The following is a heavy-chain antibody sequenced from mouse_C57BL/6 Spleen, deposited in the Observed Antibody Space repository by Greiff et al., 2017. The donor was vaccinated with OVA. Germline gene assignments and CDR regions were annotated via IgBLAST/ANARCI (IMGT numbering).Heavy chain of an antibody. Sequence: QVQLQQSGPELVKPGASVKLSCKASGYTFTSYDINWVKQRPGQGLEWIGWIYPRDGSNKYNEKFKGKATLTVDTSSSTAYMELHSLTSEDSAVYFCARDYYSSDYAMDYWGQGTSVTVSS. V-gene: IGHV1-85*01. CDR1: GYTFTSYD. J-gene: IGHJ4*01. CDR2: IYPRDGSN. D-gene: IGHD2-5*01. CDR3: ARDYYSSDYAMDY.